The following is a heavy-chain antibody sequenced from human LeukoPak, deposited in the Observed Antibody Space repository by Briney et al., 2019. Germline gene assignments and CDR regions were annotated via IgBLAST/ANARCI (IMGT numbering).Heavy chain of an antibody. CDR1: GFXFNSYE. CDR2: ISSSGNTI. CDR3: ARGSGTYYGGQYYFDY. Sequence: PGGSLRLSCAASGFXFNSYEVNWVRQAPGKGLEWVSYISSSGNTIYYADSVKGRFTISRDNAKNSLYLQMNSLRVEDTAVYYCARGSGTYYGGQYYFDYWGQGTLVTVSS. V-gene: IGHV3-48*03. J-gene: IGHJ4*02. D-gene: IGHD1-26*01.